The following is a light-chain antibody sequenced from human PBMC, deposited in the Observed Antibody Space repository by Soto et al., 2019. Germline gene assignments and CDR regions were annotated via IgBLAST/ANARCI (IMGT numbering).Light chain of an antibody. V-gene: IGLV2-8*01. CDR1: SSDIGAYNF. J-gene: IGLJ3*02. CDR3: STYAGRNTLV. Sequence: QSALTQPPSASGSPGQSVSISCTETSSDIGAYNFVSWYQQHPGKAPKLIIYEVRERPSGVPHRFSGSKSGSTASLTVSGLPAEDEADYFCSTYAGRNTLVFGQGTKLTVL. CDR2: EVR.